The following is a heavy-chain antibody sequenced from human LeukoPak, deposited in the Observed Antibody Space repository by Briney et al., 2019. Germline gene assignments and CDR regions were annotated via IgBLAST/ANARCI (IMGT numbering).Heavy chain of an antibody. CDR3: ARLPQVPLGHSYGRAY. CDR2: INHSGST. Sequence: SETLSLTCAVYGGSFSGYYWSWIRQPPGKGLEWTGEINHSGSTNYNPSLKSRVTISVDTSKDQFSLKLSSVTAADTAVYYCARLPQVPLGHSYGRAYWGQGTLVTVSS. V-gene: IGHV4-34*01. J-gene: IGHJ4*02. D-gene: IGHD5-18*01. CDR1: GGSFSGYY.